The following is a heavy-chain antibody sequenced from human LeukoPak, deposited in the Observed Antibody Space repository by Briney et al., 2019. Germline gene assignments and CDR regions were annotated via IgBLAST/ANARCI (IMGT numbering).Heavy chain of an antibody. J-gene: IGHJ4*02. CDR3: ARDPPGIAASGTYY. CDR1: GFSVSNNY. Sequence: GGSLRLSCAVSGFSVSNNYMNWVRQAPGKGLEWVSLIYSRGGTSYADSVKGRFTISRDSSKNTLFLQMNSLRVEDTAVYYCARDPPGIAASGTYYWGQGTLVTVSS. V-gene: IGHV3-53*01. CDR2: IYSRGGT. D-gene: IGHD6-13*01.